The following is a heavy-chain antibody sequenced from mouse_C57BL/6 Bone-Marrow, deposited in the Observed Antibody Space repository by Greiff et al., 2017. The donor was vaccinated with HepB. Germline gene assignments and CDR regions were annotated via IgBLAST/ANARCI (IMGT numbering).Heavy chain of an antibody. V-gene: IGHV1-69*01. CDR2: IDPSDSYT. CDR1: GYTFTSYW. CDR3: ARGGGYYAGNFDY. D-gene: IGHD2-3*01. Sequence: VQLQQPGAELVMPGASVKLSCKASGYTFTSYWMHWVKQRPGQGLEWIGEIDPSDSYTNYNQKFKGKSTLTVDKSSSTAYMQLSSLTSEDSAVYYCARGGGYYAGNFDYWGQGTTLTVSS. J-gene: IGHJ2*01.